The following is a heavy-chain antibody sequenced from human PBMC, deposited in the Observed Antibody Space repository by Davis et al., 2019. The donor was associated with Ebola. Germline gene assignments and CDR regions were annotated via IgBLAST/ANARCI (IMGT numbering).Heavy chain of an antibody. J-gene: IGHJ4*02. V-gene: IGHV1-3*01. D-gene: IGHD1-26*01. CDR2: INAGNGNT. Sequence: ASVKVSCKASGYTFTSYAMHWVRQAPGQRLEWMGWINAGNGNTKYSQKFQGRVTITRDTSASTAYMELSSLRSEGTAVYYCARAFLHSGSPYYFDYWGQGTLVTVSS. CDR3: ARAFLHSGSPYYFDY. CDR1: GYTFTSYA.